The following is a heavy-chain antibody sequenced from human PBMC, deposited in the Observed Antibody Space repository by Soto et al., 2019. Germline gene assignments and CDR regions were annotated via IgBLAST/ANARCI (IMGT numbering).Heavy chain of an antibody. Sequence: KPSETLSLTCTVSGGSISSSSYYWGWIRQPPGKGLEWIGSIYYSGSTYYNPSLKSRVTISVDTSKNQFSLKLSSVTAADTAVYYCARQRGSGVTAMVIYFDPYLNAFDIWGQGTMVTVSS. D-gene: IGHD5-18*01. CDR3: ARQRGSGVTAMVIYFDPYLNAFDI. CDR1: GGSISSSSYY. V-gene: IGHV4-39*01. CDR2: IYYSGST. J-gene: IGHJ3*02.